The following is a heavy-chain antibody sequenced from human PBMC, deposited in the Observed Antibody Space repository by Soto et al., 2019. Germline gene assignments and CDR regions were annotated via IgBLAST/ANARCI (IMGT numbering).Heavy chain of an antibody. D-gene: IGHD4-17*01. J-gene: IGHJ6*03. CDR3: ARGATVTSYYYYYYMDV. CDR2: SRHGGNT. CDR1: GGSFSNYY. V-gene: IGHV4-34*01. Sequence: PSETLSLTCAVYGGSFSNYYWSWIRQPPEKGLEWIGESRHGGNTNYNPSLKSRVTISVDTSKNQFSLKLSSVTAADTAVYYCARGATVTSYYYYYYMDVWGKGTTVTVSS.